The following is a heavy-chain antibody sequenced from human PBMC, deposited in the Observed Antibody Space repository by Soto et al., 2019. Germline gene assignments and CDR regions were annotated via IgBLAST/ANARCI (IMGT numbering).Heavy chain of an antibody. CDR2: IYYSGST. D-gene: IGHD1-20*01. Sequence: QVELQESGPGLVKPSQTLSLTCTVSGGSISSGDYYWSWIRQPPGKGLEWIGYIYYSGSTYYNPSLKSRVTISVDTSKNQFSLKLSSVTAADTAVYYCVRTIDINWNGPYYFDYWGQGTLVTVSS. CDR3: VRTIDINWNGPYYFDY. V-gene: IGHV4-30-4*01. CDR1: GGSISSGDYY. J-gene: IGHJ4*02.